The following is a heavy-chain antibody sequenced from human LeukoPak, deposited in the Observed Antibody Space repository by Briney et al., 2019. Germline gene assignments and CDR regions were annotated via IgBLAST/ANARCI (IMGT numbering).Heavy chain of an antibody. D-gene: IGHD1-14*01. V-gene: IGHV6-1*01. CDR1: GDSVSRNSAA. CDR2: TYYRSRSKWYT. Sequence: SQTLSLTCAISGDSVSRNSAAWNWIRQSPSRGLEWLGRTYYRSRSKWYTDYAESVKSRITINPDTSKNQFSLQLNSVTPEDTAVYYCARVNVGNPTFEPNWFDPWGQGTPVTVSS. J-gene: IGHJ5*02. CDR3: ARVNVGNPTFEPNWFDP.